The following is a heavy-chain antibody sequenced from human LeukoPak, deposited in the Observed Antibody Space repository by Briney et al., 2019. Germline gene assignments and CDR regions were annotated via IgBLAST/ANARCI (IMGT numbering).Heavy chain of an antibody. Sequence: GGSLRLSCAASGFTFSSYAMSWVRQAPGKGLEWVSAISGSGGSTYYADSVKGRSTISRDNSKNTLYLQMNSLRAEDTAVYYCAKDLYYYDSSGKPGGFDYWGQGTLVTVSS. CDR2: ISGSGGST. D-gene: IGHD3-22*01. J-gene: IGHJ4*02. V-gene: IGHV3-23*01. CDR3: AKDLYYYDSSGKPGGFDY. CDR1: GFTFSSYA.